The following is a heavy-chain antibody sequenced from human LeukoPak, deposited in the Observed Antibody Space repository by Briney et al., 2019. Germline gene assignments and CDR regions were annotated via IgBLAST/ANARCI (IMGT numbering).Heavy chain of an antibody. CDR1: GFTFSSYW. V-gene: IGHV3-21*01. Sequence: GGSLRLSCAASGFTFSSYWMHWVRQAPGKGLEWVSSISSSSSYIYYADSVKGRFTISRDNAKNSLYLQMNSLRAEDTAVYYCAREGRRVEFDYWGQGTLDTVSS. D-gene: IGHD1-1*01. CDR3: AREGRRVEFDY. CDR2: ISSSSSYI. J-gene: IGHJ4*02.